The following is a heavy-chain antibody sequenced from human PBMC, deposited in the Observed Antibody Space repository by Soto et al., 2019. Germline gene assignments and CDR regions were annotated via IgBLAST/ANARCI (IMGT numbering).Heavy chain of an antibody. CDR3: TIEGAYPGPDFDY. J-gene: IGHJ4*02. CDR1: GFTFSDRY. Sequence: GGSLRLSCGASGFTFSDRYMDWGRQAPGKGLEWVGRTKNKANSYTTEYAASVKGRFTISRDYSRDSVYLQMNSLKTDDTAVYYCTIEGAYPGPDFDYWGQGTLVIVSS. CDR2: TKNKANSYTT. V-gene: IGHV3-72*01. D-gene: IGHD3-16*01.